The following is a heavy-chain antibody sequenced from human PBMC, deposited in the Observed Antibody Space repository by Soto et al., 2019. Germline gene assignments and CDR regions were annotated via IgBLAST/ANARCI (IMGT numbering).Heavy chain of an antibody. CDR3: ARDGYGDPYFYYGLDV. CDR1: GFAFGFYE. Sequence: EVQLLESGGGLVQPGGSLRLSCAASGFAFGFYEMTWVRQAPGKGLEWVSYIKTSGDTKYYADSVKGRFTISRDNARNSLYLQMNSLRDEDTAVYYCARDGYGDPYFYYGLDVWGQGTTVTVSS. V-gene: IGHV3-48*03. J-gene: IGHJ6*02. CDR2: IKTSGDTK. D-gene: IGHD4-17*01.